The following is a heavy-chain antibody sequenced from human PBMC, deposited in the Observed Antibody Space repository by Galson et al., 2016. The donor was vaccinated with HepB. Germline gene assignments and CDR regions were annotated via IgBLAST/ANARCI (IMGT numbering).Heavy chain of an antibody. Sequence: SLRLSCAPSGFSVSNNYMNWVRQAPGKGLEWVSVIYSGDYTYYADSVKGRFTISRDISKNTLYLQMNRLRAEDTAVYYCARDLVVTRNYYYYHYMDVWGKGPRSPSP. CDR1: GFSVSNNY. J-gene: IGHJ6*03. V-gene: IGHV3-53*01. D-gene: IGHD3-22*01. CDR2: IYSGDYT. CDR3: ARDLVVTRNYYYYHYMDV.